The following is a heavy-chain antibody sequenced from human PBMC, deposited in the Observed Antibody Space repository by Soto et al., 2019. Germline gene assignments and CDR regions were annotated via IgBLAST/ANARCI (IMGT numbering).Heavy chain of an antibody. D-gene: IGHD3-10*01. CDR3: AXDAGSWGY. CDR2: ISSSSSTT. J-gene: IGHJ4*02. CDR1: GFTFTTYS. Sequence: EVQLVESGGGLVQPGGSLRLSCAASGFTFTTYSMNWVRQAPGKGLEWVSYISSSSSTTYYADSVKGRFTISRDNAKXSLYLQMNSLXXEXXXXXXXAXDAGSWGYWGQGTLVTVSS. V-gene: IGHV3-48*02.